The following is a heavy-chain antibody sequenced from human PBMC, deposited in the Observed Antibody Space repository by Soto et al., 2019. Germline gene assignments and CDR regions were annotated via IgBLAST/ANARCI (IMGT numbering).Heavy chain of an antibody. CDR1: GVSISNSSFY. D-gene: IGHD6-25*01. Sequence: PSEPLSLTCTVSGVSISNSSFYWGWIRRPPGKGLGWIGTIYYSGITHYNPSLKSRVTIYVDTSKNQFSLKLPSVPAAHTAVYYCARHGSNWGQGALLSISA. V-gene: IGHV4-39*01. CDR3: ARHGSN. CDR2: IYYSGIT. J-gene: IGHJ4*02.